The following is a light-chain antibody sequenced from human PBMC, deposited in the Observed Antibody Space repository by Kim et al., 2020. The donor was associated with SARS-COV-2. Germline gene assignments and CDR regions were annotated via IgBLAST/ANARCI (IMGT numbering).Light chain of an antibody. Sequence: DIEMTQSPSSLSASVGDRVTITCRSSQAISLYLNLYQQKPGKAPKLLIYATSTLQSGVPLRFSGRGSGTDFTFTIDSLESEDFGTYFCQQSYGTPPVYTFGLGTKLEI. V-gene: IGKV1-39*01. J-gene: IGKJ2*01. CDR1: QAISLY. CDR3: QQSYGTPPVYT. CDR2: ATS.